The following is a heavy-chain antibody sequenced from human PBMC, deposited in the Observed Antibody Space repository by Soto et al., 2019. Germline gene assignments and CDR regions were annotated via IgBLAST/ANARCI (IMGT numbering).Heavy chain of an antibody. CDR1: GGSFSGYY. D-gene: IGHD3-10*01. Sequence: SETLSLTCAVYGGSFSGYYWSWIRQPPRKGLEWIGEINHSGSTNYNPSLKSRVTISVDTSKNQFSLKLSSVTAADTAVYYCARGVTMVRGVIVYYYYMDVWGKGTTVTVSS. V-gene: IGHV4-34*01. J-gene: IGHJ6*03. CDR2: INHSGST. CDR3: ARGVTMVRGVIVYYYYMDV.